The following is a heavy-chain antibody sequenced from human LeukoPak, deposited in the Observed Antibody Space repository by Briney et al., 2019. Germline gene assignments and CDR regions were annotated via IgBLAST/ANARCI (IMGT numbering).Heavy chain of an antibody. CDR1: GGSISSYY. CDR2: IYYSGRT. V-gene: IGHV4-59*01. J-gene: IGHJ6*03. Sequence: SETLSLTCTVSGGSISSYYWSWIRQPPGKGLEWIGYIYYSGRTNYNPSLKSRVTISVDTSKNQFSLKLSSVTAADTAVYYCATTLWAWEGHYYYMDVWGKGTTVTVSS. D-gene: IGHD1-26*01. CDR3: ATTLWAWEGHYYYMDV.